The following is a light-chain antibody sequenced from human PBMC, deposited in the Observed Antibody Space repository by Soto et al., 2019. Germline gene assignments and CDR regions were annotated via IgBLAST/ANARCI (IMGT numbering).Light chain of an antibody. J-gene: IGLJ2*01. V-gene: IGLV2-14*01. CDR2: DVS. CDR3: SSYTSSSTYVV. Sequence: QSALTQPASVSGSPGQSITISCTGTSSDVGGYNYVSWYQQHPGKASKLMIYDVSNRPSGVSNRFYGSKSGNTASLTISGLQAEDEADYYCSSYTSSSTYVVFGGGTKLTVL. CDR1: SSDVGGYNY.